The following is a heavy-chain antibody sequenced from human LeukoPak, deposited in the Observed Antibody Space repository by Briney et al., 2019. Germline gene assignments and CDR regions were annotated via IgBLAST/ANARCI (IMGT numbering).Heavy chain of an antibody. J-gene: IGHJ4*02. D-gene: IGHD5-24*01. V-gene: IGHV5-51*01. CDR3: ARLGRGRDGYNYADY. Sequence: KVSCKASGYTFTSYGISWVRQAPGQGLEWMGIIYPGDSDTRYSPSFQGQVTISADKSISTAYLQWSSLKASDTAMYYCARLGRGRDGYNYADYWGQGTLVTVSS. CDR1: GYTFTSYG. CDR2: IYPGDSDT.